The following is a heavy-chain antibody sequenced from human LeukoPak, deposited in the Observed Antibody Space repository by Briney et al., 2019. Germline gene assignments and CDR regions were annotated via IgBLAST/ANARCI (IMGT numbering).Heavy chain of an antibody. J-gene: IGHJ6*02. CDR2: IYHSGST. Sequence: SETLSLTCAVSGGSISSSNWWSWVRQPLGKGLEWIGEIYHSGSTNYNPSLKSRVTISVDKSKNQFSLKLSSVTAADTAVYYCATTGLDYYYYGMDVWGQGTTVTVSS. CDR1: GGSISSSNW. CDR3: ATTGLDYYYYGMDV. V-gene: IGHV4-4*02. D-gene: IGHD1-14*01.